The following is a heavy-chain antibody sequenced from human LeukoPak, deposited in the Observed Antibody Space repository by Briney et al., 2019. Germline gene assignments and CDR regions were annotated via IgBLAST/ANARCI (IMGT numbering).Heavy chain of an antibody. CDR2: ISAYNGNT. Sequence: ASVKVSCKASGYTFTSYGISWVRQAPGQGLEWMGWISAYNGNTNYAQKLQGRVTMTTDTSTSTAYMELRSLRSDDTAVYYCARSGANSGYELYYYYYYMDVWGKGTTVTVSS. J-gene: IGHJ6*03. CDR3: ARSGANSGYELYYYYYYMDV. CDR1: GYTFTSYG. D-gene: IGHD5-12*01. V-gene: IGHV1-18*01.